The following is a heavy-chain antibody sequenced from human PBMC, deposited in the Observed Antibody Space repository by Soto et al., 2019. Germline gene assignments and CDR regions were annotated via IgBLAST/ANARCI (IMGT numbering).Heavy chain of an antibody. CDR2: IYSHGTT. CDR3: AREEDYYGSGIYYNKYNWFDP. Sequence: QVQLQESGPGLVKPSETLSLTCTVSGGSISSYYWSWIRQSAGKGLEWIGRIYSHGTTNYNPSLKSRVTLSVDTSKNQVSLKLTSVTAADTAVYYCAREEDYYGSGIYYNKYNWFDPWGQGTLVTVSS. J-gene: IGHJ5*02. D-gene: IGHD3-10*01. V-gene: IGHV4-4*07. CDR1: GGSISSYY.